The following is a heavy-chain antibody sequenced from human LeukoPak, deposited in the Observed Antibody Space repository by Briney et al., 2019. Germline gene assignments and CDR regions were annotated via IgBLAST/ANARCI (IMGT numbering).Heavy chain of an antibody. V-gene: IGHV1-2*02. CDR3: ARDQRYSSAWYDEGGYYFDY. CDR1: GYTFTRYG. CDR2: INPNSGGT. Sequence: ASVKVSCKASGYTFTRYGISWVRQAPGQGLEWMGWINPNSGGTNYAQKLQGRVTMTRDTSISTAYMELSRLRSDDTAVYYCARDQRYSSAWYDEGGYYFDYWGQGTPVTVSS. D-gene: IGHD6-19*01. J-gene: IGHJ4*02.